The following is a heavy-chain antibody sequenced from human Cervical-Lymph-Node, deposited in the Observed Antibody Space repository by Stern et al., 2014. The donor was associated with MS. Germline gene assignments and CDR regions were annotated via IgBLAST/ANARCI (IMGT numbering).Heavy chain of an antibody. V-gene: IGHV1-69*01. CDR3: ARVRHDFWSGDISSYPMDV. J-gene: IGHJ6*02. Sequence: QVQLVQSGTEVKKPGSSVKVSCKASGGTFSSYVISWVRQAPGQGLEWMGGFIPLFGTANYAQKFQGRVTITADESTSTAYMELSSLRSEDTAVYYCARVRHDFWSGDISSYPMDVWGQGTTVTVSS. CDR1: GGTFSSYV. CDR2: FIPLFGTA. D-gene: IGHD3-3*01.